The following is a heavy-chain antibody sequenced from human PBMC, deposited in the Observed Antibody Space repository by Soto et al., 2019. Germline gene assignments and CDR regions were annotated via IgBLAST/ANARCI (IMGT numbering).Heavy chain of an antibody. CDR2: INAGNGDT. J-gene: IGHJ5*02. CDR1: GYTFTSYG. Sequence: ASVKVSCKACGYTFTSYGIHWVRQAPGQRLEWMGWINAGNGDTKYSPKFQGRVTITRDTSASTAYMELSSLRSEDTAVYYCVRRHVSATGIDWFDPWGQGTLVTVS. CDR3: VRRHVSATGIDWFDP. V-gene: IGHV1-3*01. D-gene: IGHD6-13*01.